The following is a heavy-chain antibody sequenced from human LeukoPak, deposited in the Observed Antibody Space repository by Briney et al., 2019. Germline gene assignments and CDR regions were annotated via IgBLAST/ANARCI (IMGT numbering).Heavy chain of an antibody. J-gene: IGHJ5*02. D-gene: IGHD6-13*01. CDR3: ARGITAVVDNWFDP. CDR1: GFPFSSYG. CDR2: IRHDGSYR. V-gene: IGHV3-30*02. Sequence: GGSLRLSCAASGFPFSSYGIHWVRQAPGKGLEWVAFIRHDGSYRYYADPVKGRFTISRDNSKNTMYLQMNSLRAEDTAVYYCARGITAVVDNWFDPWGRGTLVTVSS.